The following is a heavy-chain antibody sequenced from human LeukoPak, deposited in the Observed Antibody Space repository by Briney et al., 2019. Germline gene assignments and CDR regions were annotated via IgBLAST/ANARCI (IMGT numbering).Heavy chain of an antibody. CDR3: ARDSSGWYENPGGYYFDY. Sequence: SETLSLTCAVYGGSFSGYYWSWIRQPPGKGLEWIGEINHSGSTYYNPSLKSRVTISVDTSKNQFSLKLSSVTAADTAVYYCARDSSGWYENPGGYYFDYWGQGTLVTVSS. V-gene: IGHV4-34*01. CDR2: INHSGST. D-gene: IGHD6-19*01. CDR1: GGSFSGYY. J-gene: IGHJ4*02.